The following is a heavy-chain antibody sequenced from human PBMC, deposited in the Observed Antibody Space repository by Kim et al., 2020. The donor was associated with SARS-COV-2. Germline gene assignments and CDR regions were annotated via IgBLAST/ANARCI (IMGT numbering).Heavy chain of an antibody. V-gene: IGHV4-4*02. D-gene: IGHD6-19*01. CDR3: ASRIAVAADYYYYGMDV. CDR1: GGSISSSNW. CDR2: IYHSGST. Sequence: SETLSLTCAVSGGSISSSNWWSWVRQPPGKGLEWIGEIYHSGSTNYNPSLKSRVTISVDKSKNQFSLKLSSVTAADTAVYYCASRIAVAADYYYYGMDVWGQGTTVTVSS. J-gene: IGHJ6*02.